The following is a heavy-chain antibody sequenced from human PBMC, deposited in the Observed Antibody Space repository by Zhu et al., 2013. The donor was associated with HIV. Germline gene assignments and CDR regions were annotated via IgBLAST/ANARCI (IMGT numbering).Heavy chain of an antibody. CDR2: IIPIFGTA. CDR1: GGTFSSYA. V-gene: IGHV1-69*06. J-gene: IGHJ6*02. D-gene: IGHD3-10*01. CDR3: AREYGSGSYARGYGMDV. Sequence: QVQLVQSGAEVKKPGSSVKVSCKASGGTFSSYAISWVRQAPGQGLEWMGGIIPIFGTANYAQKFQGRVTITADKSTSTAYMELSSLRSEDTAVYYCAREYGSGSYARGYGMDVWGQGTTVTVSS.